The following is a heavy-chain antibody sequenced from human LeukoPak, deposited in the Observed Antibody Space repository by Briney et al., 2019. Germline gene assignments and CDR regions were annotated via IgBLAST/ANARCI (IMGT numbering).Heavy chain of an antibody. CDR2: ISSSSSYI. CDR3: ARADYDSSSYYYYGMDV. J-gene: IGHJ6*02. CDR1: GFTFSSYS. Sequence: GGSLRLSFAASGFTFSSYSMNWVRPAPGKGLEWVSSISSSSSYIYYADSVKGRFTISRDNAKNSLYLQMNSLRAEDTAVYYCARADYDSSSYYYYGMDVWGQGTTVTVSS. V-gene: IGHV3-21*01. D-gene: IGHD3-22*01.